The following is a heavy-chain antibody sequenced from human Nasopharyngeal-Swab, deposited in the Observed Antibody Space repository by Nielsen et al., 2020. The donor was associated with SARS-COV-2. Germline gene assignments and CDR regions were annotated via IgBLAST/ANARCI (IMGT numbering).Heavy chain of an antibody. CDR1: GFTFSHYF. Sequence: ASVKVSCKASGFTFSHYFMHWVRQAPGQGLEWMGWISAYNGNTNYAQKLQGRVTMTTDTSTSTANMELRSLRSDDTAVYYCSIALGSCSGGSCYYDAFDIWGQGTMVTVSS. V-gene: IGHV1-18*04. CDR3: SIALGSCSGGSCYYDAFDI. CDR2: ISAYNGNT. D-gene: IGHD2-15*01. J-gene: IGHJ3*02.